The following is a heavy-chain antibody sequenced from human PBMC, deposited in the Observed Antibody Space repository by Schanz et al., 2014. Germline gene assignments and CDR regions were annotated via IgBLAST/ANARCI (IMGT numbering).Heavy chain of an antibody. Sequence: EVQLLESGGGLVQPGGSLRLSCAASGFTFSSYAMSWVRQAPGKGLEWVSAISGGGGTTYYADSVKGRFTISRDNSKTTVYLQMNGLRAEDTAVYYCARVALPGYSSPRDAFDIWGQGTMVTVSS. D-gene: IGHD5-18*01. CDR3: ARVALPGYSSPRDAFDI. CDR2: ISGGGGTT. J-gene: IGHJ3*02. CDR1: GFTFSSYA. V-gene: IGHV3-23*01.